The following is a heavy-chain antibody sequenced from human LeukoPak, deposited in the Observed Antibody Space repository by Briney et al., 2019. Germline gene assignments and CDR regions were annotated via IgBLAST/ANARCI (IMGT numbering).Heavy chain of an antibody. V-gene: IGHV1-46*01. J-gene: IGHJ3*02. CDR3: ARVKSYYYDTSDKDAFDI. D-gene: IGHD3-22*01. Sequence: ASVKVSCKASGYAFTSHFMHWVRQAPGQGLEWMGIINPRGGSTSYTQKFQGRVTMTRDTSTSTVYMELSSLRSEDTAVYYCARVKSYYYDTSDKDAFDIWGQGTMVTVSS. CDR1: GYAFTSHF. CDR2: INPRGGST.